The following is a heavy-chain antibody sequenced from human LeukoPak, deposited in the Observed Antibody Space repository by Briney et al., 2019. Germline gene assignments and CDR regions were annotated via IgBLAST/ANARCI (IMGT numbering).Heavy chain of an antibody. CDR2: IYYSGST. J-gene: IGHJ6*02. CDR3: AREDRYNWNDVHYYGMDV. V-gene: IGHV4-59*01. D-gene: IGHD1-20*01. CDR1: GGSFSGYY. Sequence: SETLSLTCAVYGGSFSGYYWSWIRQPPGKGLEWIGYIYYSGSTNYNPSLKSRVTISVDTSKNQFSLKLSSVTAADTAVYYCAREDRYNWNDVHYYGMDVWGQGTTVTVSS.